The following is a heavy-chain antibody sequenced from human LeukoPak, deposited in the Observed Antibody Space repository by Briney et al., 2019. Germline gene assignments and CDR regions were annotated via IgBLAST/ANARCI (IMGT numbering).Heavy chain of an antibody. V-gene: IGHV4-59*08. J-gene: IGHJ4*02. CDR1: NGSISSYY. CDR3: AKIGDAGLGSHGY. Sequence: SETLSLTCTVSNGSISSYYWSWIRQPPGKGLEWIGYISYSGNTNYNPSLKSRVTISLDTSKAQFSLKLRSVTAADTAVYYCAKIGDAGLGSHGYWGQGTLVTISS. D-gene: IGHD3-10*01. CDR2: ISYSGNT.